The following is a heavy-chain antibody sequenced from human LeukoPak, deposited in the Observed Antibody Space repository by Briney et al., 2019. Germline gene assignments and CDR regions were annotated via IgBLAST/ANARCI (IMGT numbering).Heavy chain of an antibody. CDR2: ISYDGSNK. V-gene: IGHV3-30*04. J-gene: IGHJ6*03. CDR3: ARDHGSSWYYYYYMDV. D-gene: IGHD6-13*01. CDR1: GFTFSSYA. Sequence: GGSLRLSCAASGFTFSSYAMHWVRQAPGKGLEWVAVISYDGSNKYYADSVKGRFTISRDNSKNTLYLQMNSLRAEDTAVYYCARDHGSSWYYYYYMDVWGKGTTVTVSS.